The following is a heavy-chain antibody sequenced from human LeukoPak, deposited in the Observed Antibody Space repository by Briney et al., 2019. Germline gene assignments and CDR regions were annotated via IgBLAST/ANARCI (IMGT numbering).Heavy chain of an antibody. CDR3: ARDWGIAAAPYYFDY. V-gene: IGHV1-46*01. CDR1: GYTFTSYY. D-gene: IGHD6-13*01. J-gene: IGHJ4*02. CDR2: INPSGGST. Sequence: GASVKVSCKASGYTFTSYYMHWVRQAPGQGLEWMGIINPSGGSTSYAQKFQGRVTMTRDMSTSTVYMELSSLRSEDTAMYYCARDWGIAAAPYYFDYWGQGTLVTVSS.